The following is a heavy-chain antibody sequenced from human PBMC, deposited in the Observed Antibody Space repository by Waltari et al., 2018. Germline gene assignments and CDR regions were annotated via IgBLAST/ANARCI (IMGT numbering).Heavy chain of an antibody. CDR3: ARDHSPYGDYVSNWFDP. CDR1: GFPFDDYG. D-gene: IGHD4-17*01. J-gene: IGHJ5*02. V-gene: IGHV3-20*04. CDR2: INWNGGST. Sequence: EVQLVESGGGVVRPGGSLRLSCAASGFPFDDYGMSWVRQAPGKGLEWVSGINWNGGSTGYADSVKGRFTISRDNAKNSLYLQMNSLRAEDTALYYCARDHSPYGDYVSNWFDPWGQGTLVTVSS.